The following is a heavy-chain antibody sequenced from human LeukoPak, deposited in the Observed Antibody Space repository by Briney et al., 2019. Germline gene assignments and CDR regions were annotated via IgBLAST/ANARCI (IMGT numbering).Heavy chain of an antibody. D-gene: IGHD6-13*01. CDR1: GFTFSDFY. Sequence: GGSLRLSCAASGFTFSDFYMSWIRQAPGKGLEWVSYISSSGSTIYYADSVKGRFTISRDNSKNTLYLQMSSLRAEDTAVYYCVEDTYSSSWYGAFDYWGQGTLVTVSS. J-gene: IGHJ4*02. V-gene: IGHV3-11*04. CDR2: ISSSGSTI. CDR3: VEDTYSSSWYGAFDY.